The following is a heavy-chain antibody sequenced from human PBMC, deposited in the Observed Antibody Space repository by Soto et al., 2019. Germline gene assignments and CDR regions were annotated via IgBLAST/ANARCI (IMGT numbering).Heavy chain of an antibody. CDR3: ARSHSSSSVYYYYGMDV. D-gene: IGHD6-6*01. CDR2: TYYRSKWYN. J-gene: IGHJ6*02. Sequence: PSQTLSLTCAISGDSVSSNSAAWNWIRQSPSRGLEWLGRTYYRSKWYNDYAVSVKSRITINPDTSKNQFSLQLNSVTPEDTAVYYCARSHSSSSVYYYYGMDVWCQGTTVTVSS. CDR1: GDSVSSNSAA. V-gene: IGHV6-1*01.